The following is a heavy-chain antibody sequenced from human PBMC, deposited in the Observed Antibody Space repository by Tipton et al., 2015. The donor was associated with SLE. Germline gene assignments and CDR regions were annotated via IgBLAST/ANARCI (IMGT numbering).Heavy chain of an antibody. CDR1: GFTFDDYA. CDR2: ISWNSGSI. J-gene: IGHJ4*02. V-gene: IGHV3-9*01. Sequence: SLRLSCAASGFTFDDYAMHWVRQAPGKGLEWVSGISWNSGSIGYADSVKGRFTISRDNAKNSLYPQMNSLRAEDTALYYCAKDSERWPNSVDYWGQGTLVTVSS. CDR3: AKDSERWPNSVDY. D-gene: IGHD5-24*01.